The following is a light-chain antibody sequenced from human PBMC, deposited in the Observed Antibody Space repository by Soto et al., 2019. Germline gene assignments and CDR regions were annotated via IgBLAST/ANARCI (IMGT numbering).Light chain of an antibody. V-gene: IGKV1-5*01. Sequence: DIQMTQSPYILSASVGDRVTITCRASQSIDNWLAWYQQKPGEAPKFLIYEASSLDSGVPSRVSGSGSGTEFNLHISSLHHDDFETYYCHQYSTYPRTFGQGTTVEIK. CDR3: HQYSTYPRT. J-gene: IGKJ1*01. CDR1: QSIDNW. CDR2: EAS.